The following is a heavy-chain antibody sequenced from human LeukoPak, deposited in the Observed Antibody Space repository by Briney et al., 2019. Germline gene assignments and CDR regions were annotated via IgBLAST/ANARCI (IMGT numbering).Heavy chain of an antibody. CDR1: GFTFSSYA. D-gene: IGHD6-13*01. CDR3: AKERGEGIAAAGDAFDI. Sequence: PGGSLRLSCAASGFTFSSYAMSWVRQAPGKGLEWVSAISGSGGSTYYADSVKGRFTISRDNSKNTLYLRMNSLRAEDTAVYYCAKERGEGIAAAGDAFDIWGQGTMVTVSS. V-gene: IGHV3-23*01. J-gene: IGHJ3*02. CDR2: ISGSGGST.